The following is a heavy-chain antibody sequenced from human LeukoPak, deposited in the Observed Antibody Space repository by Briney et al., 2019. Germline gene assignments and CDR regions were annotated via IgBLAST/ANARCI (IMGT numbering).Heavy chain of an antibody. CDR3: ARIWDGYSGSDY. V-gene: IGHV3-23*01. Sequence: GGSLRLSCAASGFTFSSYAMSWVRQAPGKGLEWVSAISGSGGSTYYADSVKGRFTISRDNSKNTLYLQMDSLRAEDTAVYYCARIWDGYSGSDYWGQGTLVTVSS. CDR1: GFTFSSYA. CDR2: ISGSGGST. J-gene: IGHJ4*02. D-gene: IGHD1-26*01.